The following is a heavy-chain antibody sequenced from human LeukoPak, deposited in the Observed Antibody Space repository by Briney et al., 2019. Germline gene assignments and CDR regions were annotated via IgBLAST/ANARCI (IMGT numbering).Heavy chain of an antibody. D-gene: IGHD2-15*01. V-gene: IGHV3-9*01. CDR1: GFSFDDYA. CDR3: AKDRVGRHGIDDAFDI. CDR2: ISWNSGSI. J-gene: IGHJ3*02. Sequence: GWSLRLSCAASGFSFDDYAMQWVRQVSGKGLEWVSGISWNSGSIAYADSVKGRFTISRDNAKNSLYLQMNSLRVEDTALYYCAKDRVGRHGIDDAFDIWGQGTMVTVSS.